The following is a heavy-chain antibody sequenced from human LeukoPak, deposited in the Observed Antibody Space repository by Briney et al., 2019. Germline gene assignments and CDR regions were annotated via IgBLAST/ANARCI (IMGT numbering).Heavy chain of an antibody. Sequence: PGGSLRLSCAASGFTFSSYAMSWVRQAPGKGLEWVSAISGSGGSTYYADSVKGRFTISRDNAKNSLYLQMNSLRAEDTAVYYCARGNPIWYSGSSEGWSYFQHWGQGTLVTVSS. J-gene: IGHJ1*01. D-gene: IGHD1-26*01. CDR3: ARGNPIWYSGSSEGWSYFQH. CDR1: GFTFSSYA. V-gene: IGHV3-23*01. CDR2: ISGSGGST.